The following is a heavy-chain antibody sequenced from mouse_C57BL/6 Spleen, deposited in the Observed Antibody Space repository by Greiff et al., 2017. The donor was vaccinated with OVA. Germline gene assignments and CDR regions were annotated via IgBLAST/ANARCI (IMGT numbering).Heavy chain of an antibody. Sequence: QVQLQQPGAELVMPGASVKLSCKASGYTFTSYWMHWVKQRPGQGLEWIGEIDPSDSYTNYNQKFKGKSTLTVDKSSSTAYMQLSSLTSEDSAVYYCALVTTVVAPFAYRGQGTLVTVSA. CDR3: ALVTTVVAPFAY. V-gene: IGHV1-69*01. CDR2: IDPSDSYT. CDR1: GYTFTSYW. D-gene: IGHD1-1*01. J-gene: IGHJ3*01.